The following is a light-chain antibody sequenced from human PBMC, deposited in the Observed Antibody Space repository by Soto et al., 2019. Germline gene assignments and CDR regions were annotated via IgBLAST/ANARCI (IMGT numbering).Light chain of an antibody. CDR1: RSDIGSYNY. CDR3: NSCTSANTYV. V-gene: IGLV2-14*01. J-gene: IGLJ1*01. CDR2: GVS. Sequence: QSVLTQPAAVSGAPGQSITISCSGTRSDIGSYNYVAWYQQFPGKTPKILIYGVSNRPSGVSSRFSGSKSGNTASLTISGLQAEDEADYYCNSCTSANTYVFGTGTKVTVL.